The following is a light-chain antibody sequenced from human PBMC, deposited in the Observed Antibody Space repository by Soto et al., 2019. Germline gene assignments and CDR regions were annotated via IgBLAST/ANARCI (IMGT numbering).Light chain of an antibody. V-gene: IGKV1-6*01. CDR2: AAS. CDR1: QGIRND. Sequence: AIQMTQSPSSLSASVGDRVTITCRASQGIRNDLGWYQQKPGKAAKLLIYAASSLQSGVPSRFSGSGSGTDFTLTNSSLQPEDFATYYCLQDYNYPRTFGQGTKVEIK. J-gene: IGKJ1*01. CDR3: LQDYNYPRT.